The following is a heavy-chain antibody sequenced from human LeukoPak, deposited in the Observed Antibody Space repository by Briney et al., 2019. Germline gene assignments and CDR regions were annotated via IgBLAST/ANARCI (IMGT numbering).Heavy chain of an antibody. CDR2: INPSGGST. CDR3: ARGDAQGGGVIVITFDY. CDR1: GYTFTSYY. V-gene: IGHV1-46*01. J-gene: IGHJ4*02. Sequence: ASVKVSCKASGYTFTSYYMHWVRQAPGQGLEWMGIINPSGGSTSYAQKFKGRVTMTRDTSTSTVYMELSSLRSEDTAVYYCARGDAQGGGVIVITFDYWGQGTLVTVSS. D-gene: IGHD3-16*02.